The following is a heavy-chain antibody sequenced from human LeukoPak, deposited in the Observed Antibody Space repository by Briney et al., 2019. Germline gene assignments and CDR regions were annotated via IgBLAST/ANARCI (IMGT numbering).Heavy chain of an antibody. V-gene: IGHV3-23*01. D-gene: IGHD4-17*01. Sequence: GRSLRLSCAASGFRFSNHAMSWVRQAPGKGREWVSSIIGSGGSTNYADSVKGRFTISRDNSKNTLYLQMNDLRAEDTAVYYCAKAYGDYTFAEYFQDWGQGTLVAVSS. CDR2: IIGSGGST. J-gene: IGHJ1*01. CDR1: GFRFSNHA. CDR3: AKAYGDYTFAEYFQD.